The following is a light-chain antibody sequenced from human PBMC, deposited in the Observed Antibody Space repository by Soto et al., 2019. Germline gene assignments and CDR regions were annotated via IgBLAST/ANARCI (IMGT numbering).Light chain of an antibody. CDR2: KAS. Sequence: DIQMTQSPSTLSASVGDRVTITCRASQSISSWLAWYQQKPGKAPKLLIYKASSLESGVPSRFSGSGSGADFTLTISSLQPEDFATYYCQNFRSSAISFGGGTKVDIK. CDR3: QNFRSSAIS. V-gene: IGKV1-5*03. CDR1: QSISSW. J-gene: IGKJ4*01.